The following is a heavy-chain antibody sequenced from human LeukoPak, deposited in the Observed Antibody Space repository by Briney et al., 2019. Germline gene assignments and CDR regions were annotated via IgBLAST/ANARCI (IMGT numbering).Heavy chain of an antibody. J-gene: IGHJ4*02. V-gene: IGHV3-30*18. D-gene: IGHD3-10*01. CDR2: ISYDGSNK. CDR3: AKARITMVRGLDY. Sequence: GRSLRLYCAASGFTFSSYGMHWVRQAPGKGLEWVAVISYDGSNKYYADSVKGRFTISRDNSKNTLYLQMNSLRAEDTAVYYCAKARITMVRGLDYWGQGTLVTVSS. CDR1: GFTFSSYG.